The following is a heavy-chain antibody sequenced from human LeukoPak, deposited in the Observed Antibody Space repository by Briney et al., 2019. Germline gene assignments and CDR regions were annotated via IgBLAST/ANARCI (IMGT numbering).Heavy chain of an antibody. J-gene: IGHJ4*02. CDR2: ISSSSSYI. Sequence: GGSLRLSCAASGFTFSSYSMNWVRQAPGKGLEWVSSISSSSSYIYYADSVKGRFTISRGNAKNSLYLQMNSLRAEDTAVYYCAYSTVTTFGFDYWGQGTLVTVSS. CDR3: AYSTVTTFGFDY. CDR1: GFTFSSYS. V-gene: IGHV3-21*01. D-gene: IGHD4-17*01.